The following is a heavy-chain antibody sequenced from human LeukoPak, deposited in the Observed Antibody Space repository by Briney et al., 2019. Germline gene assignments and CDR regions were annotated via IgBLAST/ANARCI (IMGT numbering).Heavy chain of an antibody. CDR1: GFTFSSYG. CDR2: ISGSGGST. CDR3: AKLSHSWGFGGDDY. Sequence: GGSLRLSCAASGFTFSSYGMSWVRQAPGKGLEWVSAISGSGGSTYYADSVKGRFTISRDNSKNTLYLQMNSLRAEDTAVYYCAKLSHSWGFGGDDYWGQGTLVTVSS. J-gene: IGHJ4*02. D-gene: IGHD7-27*01. V-gene: IGHV3-23*01.